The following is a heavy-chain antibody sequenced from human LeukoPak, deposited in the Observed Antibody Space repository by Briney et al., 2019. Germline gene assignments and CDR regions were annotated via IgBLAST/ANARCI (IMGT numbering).Heavy chain of an antibody. CDR1: GGSISRYY. CDR2: IYYTVTT. CDR3: ARPSTVTTGGAFDT. J-gene: IGHJ3*02. Sequence: PSETLSLTCTVSGGSISRYYWSWIRQPPGKGLEWIGYIYYTVTTTYNPSLKSRVTISVDTSKNQFSLKLSSVTAADTAVYYCARPSTVTTGGAFDTWGQGTMVTVSS. V-gene: IGHV4-59*12. D-gene: IGHD4-17*01.